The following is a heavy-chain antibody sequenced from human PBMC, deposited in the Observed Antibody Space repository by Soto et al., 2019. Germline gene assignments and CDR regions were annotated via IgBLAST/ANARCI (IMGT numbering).Heavy chain of an antibody. J-gene: IGHJ2*01. V-gene: IGHV4-28*01. CDR2: IYYSGST. CDR3: ARAYYSDTSGYSSNWYFDL. D-gene: IGHD3-22*01. Sequence: QVQLQESGPGLVKPSDTLSLTCAVSGYSISTTNWWGWIRQPPGKGLEWIGYIYYSGSTFYNPSLKSRVTMSVDTSKNQFSLKLCSVTAVDTAVYYCARAYYSDTSGYSSNWYFDLWGRGTLVTVSS. CDR1: GYSISTTNW.